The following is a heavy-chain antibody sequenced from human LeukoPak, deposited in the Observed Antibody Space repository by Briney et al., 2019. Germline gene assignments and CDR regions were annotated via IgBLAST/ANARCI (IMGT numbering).Heavy chain of an antibody. CDR3: AGDRRDAFDI. D-gene: IGHD6-6*01. CDR1: GGSISSYY. CDR2: IYYSGST. Sequence: SETLSLTCTVSGGSISSYYWSWIRQPPGKGLEWIGYIYYSGSTNYNPSLKSRVTISVDTSKNQFSLKLSPVTAADTAVYYCAGDRRDAFDIWGQGTMVTVSS. J-gene: IGHJ3*02. V-gene: IGHV4-59*01.